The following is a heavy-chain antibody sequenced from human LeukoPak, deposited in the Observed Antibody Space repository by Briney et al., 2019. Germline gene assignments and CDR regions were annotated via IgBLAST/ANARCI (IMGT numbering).Heavy chain of an antibody. CDR2: ISSSGSTI. CDR3: ARVAIAVAGDWFDP. CDR1: GFTFSDYY. J-gene: IGHJ5*02. Sequence: GGSLRLSCAASGFTFSDYYMSWIRQAPGKGLEWVSYISSSGSTIYYADSVKGRFTISRDNAKNSLYLQMNSLRAEDTAVYYCARVAIAVAGDWFDPWGQGTLVNVSS. D-gene: IGHD6-19*01. V-gene: IGHV3-11*01.